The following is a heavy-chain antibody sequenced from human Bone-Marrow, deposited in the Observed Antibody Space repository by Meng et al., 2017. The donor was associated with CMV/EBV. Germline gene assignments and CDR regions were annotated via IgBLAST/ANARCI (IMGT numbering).Heavy chain of an antibody. Sequence: QAQLVQSGAEMTTPVASATVSCKTSGYTFTSYGISWVRQAPGQGLEWMGWISAYNGNTNYAQKVRGRVTMTTDTSTSTAYMELRSLRSDDTAVYYCAIESPLGGDEFDYWGQGTLVTVSS. D-gene: IGHD4-17*01. V-gene: IGHV1-18*01. J-gene: IGHJ4*02. CDR2: ISAYNGNT. CDR3: AIESPLGGDEFDY. CDR1: GYTFTSYG.